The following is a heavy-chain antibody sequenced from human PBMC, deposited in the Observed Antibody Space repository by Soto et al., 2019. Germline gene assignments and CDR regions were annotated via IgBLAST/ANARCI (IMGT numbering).Heavy chain of an antibody. J-gene: IGHJ4*02. CDR3: ASGGQTIIPKD. V-gene: IGHV4-34*02. Sequence: QVQLQQWGAGLLRPSETLSLTCAVYGVSFSGYYWSWIRQPPGKGLDWIGESNHGGSTNYNPSLKSRVTISIDTSKNQFSLRLSSVTAADTAVYYCASGGQTIIPKDWGQGTLVTVSS. CDR2: SNHGGST. D-gene: IGHD5-12*01. CDR1: GVSFSGYY.